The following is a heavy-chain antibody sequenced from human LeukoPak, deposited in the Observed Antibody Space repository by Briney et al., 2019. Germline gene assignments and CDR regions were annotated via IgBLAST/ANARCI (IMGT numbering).Heavy chain of an antibody. CDR3: ARMLNGAYDV. CDR1: GYTFSGNV. V-gene: IGHV1-2*02. CDR2: INPNSGGT. J-gene: IGHJ4*02. Sequence: ASVKVSCKASGYTFSGNVMHWVRQAPGQGLGWMGWINPNSGGTNYAQNFQGRVTMTRDTSFSTAYMEVSRLRSDDTAVYYCARMLNGAYDVWGQGTLVTVSS. D-gene: IGHD5-12*01.